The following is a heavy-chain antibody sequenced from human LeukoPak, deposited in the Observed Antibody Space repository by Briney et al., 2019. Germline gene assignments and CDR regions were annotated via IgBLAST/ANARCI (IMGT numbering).Heavy chain of an antibody. J-gene: IGHJ4*02. CDR3: ARGDSSSWYVSY. Sequence: AASVKVSCKASGYTFTGYDINWVRQATGQGLEWMGWMNPNSGNTGYAQKFQGRVTMTRNTSISTAYMELSSLRSEDTAVYYCARGDSSSWYVSYWGQGTLVTVSS. CDR1: GYTFTGYD. V-gene: IGHV1-8*01. CDR2: MNPNSGNT. D-gene: IGHD6-13*01.